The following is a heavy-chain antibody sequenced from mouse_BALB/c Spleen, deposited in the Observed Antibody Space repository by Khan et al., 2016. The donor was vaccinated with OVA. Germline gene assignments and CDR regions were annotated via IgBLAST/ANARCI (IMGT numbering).Heavy chain of an antibody. CDR3: ARVYGGDFDY. J-gene: IGHJ2*01. D-gene: IGHD1-1*01. V-gene: IGHV3-2*02. CDR1: GYSITSDYA. CDR2: ISYSGNT. Sequence: EVKLEESGPGLVKPSQSLSLIYTVTGYSITSDYAWNWIRQFPGNKLEWMGFISYSGNTKYNPSIKSRISITRDTSKNQFFLQLNSVTTEDTATYYCARVYGGDFDYWGQGTTLTISS.